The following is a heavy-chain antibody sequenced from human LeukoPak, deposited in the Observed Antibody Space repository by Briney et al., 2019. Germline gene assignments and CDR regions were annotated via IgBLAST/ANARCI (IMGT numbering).Heavy chain of an antibody. D-gene: IGHD4-11*01. Sequence: GGSLRLSCTASAFTFSNYAMPWVRQAPGKGLEWVAVISKDGSRRFFPDSVKGRFTISRDNSNNTLYLQMNSLRVEDTAVYYCAKVRSPSTVSYYGMDVWGQGTTVTVSS. CDR1: AFTFSNYA. CDR3: AKVRSPSTVSYYGMDV. J-gene: IGHJ6*02. CDR2: ISKDGSRR. V-gene: IGHV3-30*18.